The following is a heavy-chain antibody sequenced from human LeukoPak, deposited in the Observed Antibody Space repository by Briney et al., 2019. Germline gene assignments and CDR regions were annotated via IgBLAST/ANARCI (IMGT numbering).Heavy chain of an antibody. CDR1: GFTFSRYW. CDR3: AKDLVDILTGYYDAFDI. Sequence: PGGSLRLSCAASGFTFSRYWMFWVRQAPGKGLVWVSRINPDGISTNYADSVKGRFTISRDNTKSTLYLQMNTLRPEDTAVYYCAKDLVDILTGYYDAFDIWGQGTMVTVSS. V-gene: IGHV3-74*01. J-gene: IGHJ3*02. D-gene: IGHD3-9*01. CDR2: INPDGIST.